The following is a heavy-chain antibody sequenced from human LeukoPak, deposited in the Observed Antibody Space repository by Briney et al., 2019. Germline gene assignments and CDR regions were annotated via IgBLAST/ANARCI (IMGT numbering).Heavy chain of an antibody. V-gene: IGHV6-1*01. Sequence: SQTLSLTCAISGDSVSSNSAAWNWIRQSPSRSLEWLGRTYYRSKWYSDYAVSVKSRISINPDTSKNQFSLQVNSVTPEDTAVYYCARDVFRFACSSSYFDHWGQGTLVTVSS. CDR3: ARDVFRFACSSSYFDH. CDR2: TYYRSKWYS. J-gene: IGHJ4*02. D-gene: IGHD6-13*01. CDR1: GDSVSSNSAA.